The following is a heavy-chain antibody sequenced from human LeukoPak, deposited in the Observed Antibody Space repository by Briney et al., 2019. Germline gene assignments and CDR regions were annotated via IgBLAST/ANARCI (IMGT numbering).Heavy chain of an antibody. V-gene: IGHV3-21*01. Sequence: GGSLRLSCAASGFTFSSYSMNWVRQAPGKGLEWVSSISSSSSYIYYADSVKGRFTISRDNAKNSLYLQMNSLRAEDTAVYYCASGAMTTEAFDIWGQGTMVTVSS. CDR2: ISSSSSYI. J-gene: IGHJ3*02. CDR1: GFTFSSYS. CDR3: ASGAMTTEAFDI. D-gene: IGHD1-1*01.